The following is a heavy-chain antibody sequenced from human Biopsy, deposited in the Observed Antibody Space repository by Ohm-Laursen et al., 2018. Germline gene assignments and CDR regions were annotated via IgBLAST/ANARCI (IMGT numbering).Heavy chain of an antibody. CDR2: MSRNNGFI. D-gene: IGHD2/OR15-2a*01. V-gene: IGHV3-9*01. CDR3: ARDISPSTFPENTLDI. J-gene: IGHJ3*02. Sequence: SLRLSCAAAGFKFDDYAMHWVRHTPGKGLEWVSGMSRNNGFIGYADSVRSRFTISRDNGQNSLYLQMNNLITKDTAVYYCARDISPSTFPENTLDIWGQGTMVTVSS. CDR1: GFKFDDYA.